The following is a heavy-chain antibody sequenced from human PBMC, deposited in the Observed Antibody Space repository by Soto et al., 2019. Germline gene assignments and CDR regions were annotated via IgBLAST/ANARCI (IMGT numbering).Heavy chain of an antibody. D-gene: IGHD3-10*01. Sequence: QVQLQESGPGLLKPSQTLSLTCTVSGGSISSGYYYWSWIRQPPGKGLEWIGYTYYSVTTYYNPSLTRRVPLSPDPSKNRLSLKLSFVTAADTAVYYCARDTMIRGVIIGTDYWGQGTLVTVSS. J-gene: IGHJ4*02. CDR3: ARDTMIRGVIIGTDY. V-gene: IGHV4-30-4*01. CDR1: GGSISSGYYY. CDR2: TYYSVTT.